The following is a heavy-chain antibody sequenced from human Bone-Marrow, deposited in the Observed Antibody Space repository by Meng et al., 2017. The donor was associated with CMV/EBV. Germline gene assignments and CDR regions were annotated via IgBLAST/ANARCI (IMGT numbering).Heavy chain of an antibody. Sequence: SVKVFCKAAGGTFSSYAISWVRQAPGQGLEWMGGIIPIFGTANYAQKFQGRVTITTDESTSTAYMELSSLRSEDTAVYYCARGPVTNYDFWSGYYAHYYGMDVWGQGTTVTVSS. V-gene: IGHV1-69*05. J-gene: IGHJ6*02. CDR3: ARGPVTNYDFWSGYYAHYYGMDV. CDR1: GGTFSSYA. CDR2: IIPIFGTA. D-gene: IGHD3-3*01.